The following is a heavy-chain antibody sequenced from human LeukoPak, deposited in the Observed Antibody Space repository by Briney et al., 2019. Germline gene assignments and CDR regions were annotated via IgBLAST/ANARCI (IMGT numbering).Heavy chain of an antibody. CDR1: GYTFTTKY. J-gene: IGHJ5*02. CDR3: ARGAGSSWFDP. CDR2: INPNTGGT. Sequence: ASVKVSCKASGYTFTTKYIHWVRQAPGQGLEWMGWINPNTGGTQYAQKFQGRVTVTRDTSISTAYVELTSLRSDDTAVYYCARGAGSSWFDPWGQGTLVTVSS. V-gene: IGHV1-2*02. D-gene: IGHD6-13*01.